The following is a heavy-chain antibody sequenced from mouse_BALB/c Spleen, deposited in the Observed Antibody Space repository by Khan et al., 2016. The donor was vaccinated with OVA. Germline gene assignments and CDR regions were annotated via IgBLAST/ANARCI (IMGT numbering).Heavy chain of an antibody. D-gene: IGHD2-2*01. CDR3: TRHGYVAWFTY. J-gene: IGHJ3*01. CDR1: GYSFTTYY. V-gene: IGHV1S135*01. Sequence: LQQSRPELMKPGASGKISCKASGYSFTTYYIHWVKQSHGKSLEWIGYIDPFSGDTTYNQKFKGMATLTVDKSSSTAYIHLSNLTSEDSAVYYCTRHGYVAWFTYWGQGTLVTVSA. CDR2: IDPFSGDT.